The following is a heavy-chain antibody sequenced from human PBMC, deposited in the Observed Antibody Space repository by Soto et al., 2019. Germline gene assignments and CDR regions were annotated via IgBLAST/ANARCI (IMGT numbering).Heavy chain of an antibody. CDR3: ASDLRTWEENAFDI. J-gene: IGHJ3*02. D-gene: IGHD1-26*01. V-gene: IGHV3-48*02. Sequence: EVQLVESGGGLVEPGGSLRLSCSASTFTFSSYSMNWVRQAPGKVLEWVSYISDSGRTKFYADSVKGRFTISRDNAKNSLSLEMNSLRDEDTAVYYCASDLRTWEENAFDIWGQGTMVTVSS. CDR2: ISDSGRTK. CDR1: TFTFSSYS.